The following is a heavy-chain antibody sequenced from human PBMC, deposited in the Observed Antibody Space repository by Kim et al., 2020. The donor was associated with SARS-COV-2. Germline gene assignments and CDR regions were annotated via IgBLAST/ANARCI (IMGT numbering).Heavy chain of an antibody. CDR1: GFTFGDYA. Sequence: GGSLRLSCTASGFTFGDYAMSWFRQAPGKGLEWVGFIRSKAYGGTTEYAASVKGRFTISRDDSKSIAYLQMNSLKTEDTAVYYCSLFVVVPYYFDYWGQGTLVTVSS. D-gene: IGHD2-21*01. CDR2: IRSKAYGGTT. J-gene: IGHJ4*02. CDR3: SLFVVVPYYFDY. V-gene: IGHV3-49*03.